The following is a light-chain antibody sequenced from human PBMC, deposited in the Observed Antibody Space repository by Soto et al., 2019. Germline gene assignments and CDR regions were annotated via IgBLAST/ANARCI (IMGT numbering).Light chain of an antibody. CDR2: DAS. CDR1: QSISNW. CDR3: QQYNTYGT. V-gene: IGKV1-5*01. Sequence: DIQMTQSPSTLSASVGDRVTITCRASQSISNWLAWYQQQPGKAPKVLIYDASSLESGVPSRFSGSGSGTEFTLTISSLQPDDFATYYCQQYNTYGTFGQGTKVEIK. J-gene: IGKJ1*01.